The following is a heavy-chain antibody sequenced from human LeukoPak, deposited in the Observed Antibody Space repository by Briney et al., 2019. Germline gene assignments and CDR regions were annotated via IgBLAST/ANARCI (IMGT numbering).Heavy chain of an antibody. CDR2: INAGNGNT. CDR3: ARSGFRELVFDY. CDR1: GYTFTSYA. V-gene: IGHV1-3*03. D-gene: IGHD1-26*01. J-gene: IGHJ4*02. Sequence: ASVKVSCKASGYTFTSYAMHWVRQAPGQRLEWMGWINAGNGNTKYSQEFQGRVTITRDTSASTAYMELSSLRSEDMAVYYCARSGFRELVFDYWGQGTLVTVSS.